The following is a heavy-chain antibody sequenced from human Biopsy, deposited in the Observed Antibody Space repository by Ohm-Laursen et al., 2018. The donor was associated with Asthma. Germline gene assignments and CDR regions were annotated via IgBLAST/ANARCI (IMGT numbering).Heavy chain of an antibody. CDR2: ISWNSGNI. D-gene: IGHD3-22*01. CDR1: GFSFDDCA. CDR3: AKSADYYDSTDYLDF. J-gene: IGHJ4*01. Sequence: SLRLSCSASGFSFDDCAMHWVRQAPGKGLEWVSSISWNSGNIDYADSVKGRFTISRDNAKNSLYLQMQSLRPEDTAFYYCAKSADYYDSTDYLDFWGRGNLVTVSS. V-gene: IGHV3-9*01.